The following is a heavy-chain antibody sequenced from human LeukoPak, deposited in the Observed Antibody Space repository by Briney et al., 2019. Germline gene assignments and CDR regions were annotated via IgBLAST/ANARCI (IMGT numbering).Heavy chain of an antibody. D-gene: IGHD4-23*01. CDR1: GGSISSGGYS. Sequence: SETLSLTCAVSGGSISSGGYSWSWIRQPPGKGLEWIGYIYHSGSTYYNPSLKSRVTISVDRSKNQFSLKLSSVTAADTAVYYCARVGVYGANSLTFDYWGQGTLVTVSS. J-gene: IGHJ4*02. V-gene: IGHV4-30-2*01. CDR2: IYHSGST. CDR3: ARVGVYGANSLTFDY.